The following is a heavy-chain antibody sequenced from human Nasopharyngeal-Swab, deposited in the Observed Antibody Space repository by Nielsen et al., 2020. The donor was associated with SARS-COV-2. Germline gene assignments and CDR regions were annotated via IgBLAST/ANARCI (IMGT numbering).Heavy chain of an antibody. J-gene: IGHJ6*02. Sequence: SVKVSCKASGGTFSSYAISWVRQAPGQGLEWMGGIIPIFGIANYAQKFQGRVTITADESTSTAYMELSSLRSEDTAAYYCASNSGCSSTSCPIDRLVYGMDVWGQGTTVTVSS. CDR2: IIPIFGIA. CDR3: ASNSGCSSTSCPIDRLVYGMDV. V-gene: IGHV1-69*13. CDR1: GGTFSSYA. D-gene: IGHD2-2*01.